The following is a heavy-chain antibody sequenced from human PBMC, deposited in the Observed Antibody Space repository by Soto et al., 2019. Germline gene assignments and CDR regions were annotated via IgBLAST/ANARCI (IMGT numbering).Heavy chain of an antibody. J-gene: IGHJ6*02. V-gene: IGHV4-31*03. CDR2: IYYSGST. Sequence: SETLSLTCTVSGGSISSGGYYWSWIRQHPGKGLEWIGYIYYSGSTYYNPSLKSRVTISVDTSKNQFSLKLSSVTAADTAVYYCARDRFPGLWSGYSDSQYYYYYGMDVWGQGTTVTVSS. CDR1: GGSISSGGYY. D-gene: IGHD3-3*01. CDR3: ARDRFPGLWSGYSDSQYYYYYGMDV.